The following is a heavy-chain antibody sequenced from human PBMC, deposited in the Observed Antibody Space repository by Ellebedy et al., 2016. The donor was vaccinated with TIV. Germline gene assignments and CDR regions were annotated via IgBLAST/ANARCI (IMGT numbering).Heavy chain of an antibody. V-gene: IGHV1-18*04. CDR1: GYTFTNYG. J-gene: IGHJ6*02. CDR3: AREFSSGWGGYYYYAMDV. Sequence: AASVTVSCKASGYTFTNYGVNWVRQPPGQGLEWMGSISDDNGNTNYAQNFQGRVTMTTDTSTATAYMALRSLRSDDTAVYYCAREFSSGWGGYYYYAMDVWGQGTTVTVSS. CDR2: ISDDNGNT. D-gene: IGHD6-19*01.